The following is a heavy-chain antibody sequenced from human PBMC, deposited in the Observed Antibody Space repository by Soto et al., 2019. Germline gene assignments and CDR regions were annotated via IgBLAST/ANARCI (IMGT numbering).Heavy chain of an antibody. J-gene: IGHJ3*02. CDR1: GYTFTSYA. Sequence: ASVKVSCKGSGYTFTSYAMHWVRQAPGQRLEWMGWINAGNGNTKYLQKFQGRVTITRDTSASTAYMELSSLRSEDTAVYYCARDSKMYNWNYPDAFDIWGQGTMVTVSS. CDR3: ARDSKMYNWNYPDAFDI. CDR2: INAGNGNT. D-gene: IGHD1-7*01. V-gene: IGHV1-3*01.